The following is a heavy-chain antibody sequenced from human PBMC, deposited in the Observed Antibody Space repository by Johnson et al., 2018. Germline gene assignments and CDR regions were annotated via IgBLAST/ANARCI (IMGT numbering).Heavy chain of an antibody. CDR1: GFSFSSYA. Sequence: VQLQESGGGLVQPGGSLRLSCAASGFSFSSYAMSWVRQTPGKGLEWVSSIIGSGSNTYYADSVKGRFTISRDNSQKTMSLQMNSLRTEDTAIYYCTRDRRSRNVYYNMELWGKGTTVSVSS. CDR3: TRDRRSRNVYYNMEL. CDR2: IIGSGSNT. J-gene: IGHJ6*03. V-gene: IGHV3-23*01.